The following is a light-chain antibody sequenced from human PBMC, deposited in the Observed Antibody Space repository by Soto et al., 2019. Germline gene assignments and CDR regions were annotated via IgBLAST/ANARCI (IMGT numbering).Light chain of an antibody. CDR1: KLGDKY. Sequence: SYELTQAPSVSVSPGQTASVTCSGDKLGDKYINWYQQVPGQSPILVIYQDAKRPSGVPERFSGSNSGNTATLTISGTQAMDEADYYCQAWDGSSYVFGPGTQLTVL. J-gene: IGLJ7*01. CDR3: QAWDGSSYV. CDR2: QDA. V-gene: IGLV3-1*01.